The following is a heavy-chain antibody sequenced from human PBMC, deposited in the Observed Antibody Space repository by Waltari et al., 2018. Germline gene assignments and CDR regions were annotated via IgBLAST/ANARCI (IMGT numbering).Heavy chain of an antibody. V-gene: IGHV3-48*04. D-gene: IGHD3-22*01. CDR3: ARDAYYSDSSGYHFDY. Sequence: EVQLVESGGGLVQPGQSLRLSCAASGFPFSTYSMNWVRQAPGKGLEWVSYISGSSSTIYYAGSVKCRFTISRDNAKNSLFLQMNSMRAEDTAVYYCARDAYYSDSSGYHFDYWGQGTLVTVSS. CDR2: ISGSSSTI. J-gene: IGHJ4*02. CDR1: GFPFSTYS.